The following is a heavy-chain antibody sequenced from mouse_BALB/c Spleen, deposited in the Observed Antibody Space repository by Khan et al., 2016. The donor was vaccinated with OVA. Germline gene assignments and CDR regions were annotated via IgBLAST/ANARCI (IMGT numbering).Heavy chain of an antibody. Sequence: QVQLKQSGPGLVQPSQSLSITCTVSGFSLTNYGVHWVRQPPGKGLEWLGLIWSGGSTDYNAAFISRLSISKDNTKSQVFFKMNSLQADDTAIYYCARKRGVHYNMDYWGQGTSVTASS. CDR1: GFSLTNYG. J-gene: IGHJ4*01. V-gene: IGHV2-4*02. CDR2: IWSGGST. CDR3: ARKRGVHYNMDY.